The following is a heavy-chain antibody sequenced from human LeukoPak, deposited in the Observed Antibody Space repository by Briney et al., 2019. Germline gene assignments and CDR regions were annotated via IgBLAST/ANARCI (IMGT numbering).Heavy chain of an antibody. CDR2: ISSSSSTI. CDR1: GFTFSSYS. V-gene: IGHV3-48*02. CDR3: ASGLELRGDAFDI. D-gene: IGHD1-7*01. J-gene: IGHJ3*02. Sequence: PGGSLRLSCAASGFTFSSYSMNWVRQAPGKGLEWVSYISSSSSTIYYADSVKGRFTISRDNDKNTLYLQMNSLRDEDTAVYYCASGLELRGDAFDIWGQGTMVTVSS.